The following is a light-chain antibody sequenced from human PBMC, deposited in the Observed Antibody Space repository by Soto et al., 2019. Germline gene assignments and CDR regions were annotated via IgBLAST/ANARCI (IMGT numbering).Light chain of an antibody. J-gene: IGKJ1*01. CDR1: PGNCSW. CDR3: QQYNSYPWT. CDR2: DAS. V-gene: IGKV1-5*01. Sequence: PMNPSSFPLAGTFGDRVPLTFRGRPGNCSWLAWYQQKPGKAPKLLIYDASSLESGVPSRFSGSGSGTEFTLTISSLQPDDFATYYCQQYNSYPWTFGQGTKVEIK.